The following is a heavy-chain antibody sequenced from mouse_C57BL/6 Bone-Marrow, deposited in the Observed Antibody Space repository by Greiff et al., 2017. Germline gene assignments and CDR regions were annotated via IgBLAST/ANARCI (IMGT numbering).Heavy chain of an antibody. Sequence: VQVVESGPGLVQPSQSLSITCTVSGFSLTSYGVHWVRQSPGKGLEWLGVIWSGGSTDYNAAFISRLSISKDNSKSQVFYKRNSLQADDTAICYCARSLTAVTSYWGQGTLVTVSA. D-gene: IGHD1-1*01. CDR2: IWSGGST. V-gene: IGHV2-2*01. CDR1: GFSLTSYG. CDR3: ARSLTAVTSY. J-gene: IGHJ3*01.